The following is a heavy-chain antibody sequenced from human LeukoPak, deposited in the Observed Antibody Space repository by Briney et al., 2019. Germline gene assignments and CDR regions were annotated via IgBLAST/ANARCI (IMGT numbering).Heavy chain of an antibody. V-gene: IGHV3-23*01. CDR3: AKVYCSSTSCYNAVDAFDI. Sequence: GGSLRLSCAASGFTFSSYAMGWVRQAPGKGLEWVSAISGSGGSTYYADSVKGRFTISRDNSKNTLYLQMNSLRAEDTAVYYCAKVYCSSTSCYNAVDAFDIWGQGTMVTVSS. D-gene: IGHD2-2*02. CDR1: GFTFSSYA. J-gene: IGHJ3*02. CDR2: ISGSGGST.